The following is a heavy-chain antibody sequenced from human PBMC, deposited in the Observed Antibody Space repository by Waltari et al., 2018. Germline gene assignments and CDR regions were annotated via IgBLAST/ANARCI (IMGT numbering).Heavy chain of an antibody. Sequence: QVQLVESGGGVVQPGTSLRLSCCASGFHFNSYTMHWVRQAPGKGLEWVGVISYDGYNKYYGDSVRGRFTMSRDNSKNTLYLEMNSLRIDDTAVYYCARPHYTNLNYFDPWGQGTLVTVSS. CDR1: GFHFNSYT. CDR2: ISYDGYNK. CDR3: ARPHYTNLNYFDP. D-gene: IGHD1-7*01. V-gene: IGHV3-30-3*01. J-gene: IGHJ5*02.